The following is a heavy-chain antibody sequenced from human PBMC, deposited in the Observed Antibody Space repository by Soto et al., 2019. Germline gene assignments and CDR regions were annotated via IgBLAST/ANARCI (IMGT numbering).Heavy chain of an antibody. V-gene: IGHV4-61*01. D-gene: IGHD6-6*01. CDR2: MYYSGST. Sequence: QVQLQESGPGLVKPSETLSLTCTVSGGSVSSGSYYWSWIRQPPGKGLEWIGYMYYSGSTNYNLSLKSRVTISVDTSKNQFSLKLSSVTAADTAVYYCARVQGQLGDTHQFDYRGHGTLVTAS. J-gene: IGHJ4*01. CDR1: GGSVSSGSYY. CDR3: ARVQGQLGDTHQFDY.